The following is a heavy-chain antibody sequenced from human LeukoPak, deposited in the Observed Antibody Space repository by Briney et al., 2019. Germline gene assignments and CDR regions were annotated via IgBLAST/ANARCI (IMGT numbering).Heavy chain of an antibody. CDR3: AGAAGSGSLTRLDY. CDR1: GGSFSGYY. V-gene: IGHV4-34*01. D-gene: IGHD3-22*01. CDR2: INHSGST. Sequence: PSETLSLTCAVYGGSFSGYYWSWIRQPPGKGLEWIGEINHSGSTNYNPSLKSRVTISVDTSKNQFSLKLSSVTAADTAVYYCAGAAGSGSLTRLDYWGQGTLVTVSS. J-gene: IGHJ4*02.